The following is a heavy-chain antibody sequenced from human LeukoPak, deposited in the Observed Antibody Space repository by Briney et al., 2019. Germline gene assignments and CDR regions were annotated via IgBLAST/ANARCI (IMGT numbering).Heavy chain of an antibody. D-gene: IGHD2-15*01. V-gene: IGHV3-23*01. CDR3: AKRYCSGGSCCPDY. J-gene: IGHJ4*02. CDR1: GFTFSNYA. CDR2: ISNSGGST. Sequence: GRSLRLSCVAAGFTFSNYAMSWVRQTPGKGLEWVSAISNSGGSTYNADSVKGRFTISRDNSKNTVYLQMNSLRAEDTAVYYCAKRYCSGGSCCPDYWGQGTRVTVSS.